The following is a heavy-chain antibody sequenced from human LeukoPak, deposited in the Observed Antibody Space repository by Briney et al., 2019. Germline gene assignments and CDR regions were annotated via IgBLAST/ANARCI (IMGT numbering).Heavy chain of an antibody. J-gene: IGHJ1*01. D-gene: IGHD3-16*01. CDR2: IIPIFGTA. CDR3: ARDGGNGEYFQH. CDR1: GYTTAELS. Sequence: SVKVSSKVSGYTTAELSMHWVGQAPGQGLEWMGGIIPIFGTANFAQKSHARVTITADQSTSPAYMELSSLRSGDTAVYYCARDGGNGEYFQHWGQGTLVTVPS. V-gene: IGHV1-69*13.